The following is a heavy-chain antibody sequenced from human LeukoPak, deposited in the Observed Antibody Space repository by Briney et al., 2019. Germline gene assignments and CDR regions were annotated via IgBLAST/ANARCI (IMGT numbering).Heavy chain of an antibody. Sequence: SVKVSCKASGGTSNKYPISWVRQAPGQGLEWMGGIIPVFGTSNYAKNFQGRVTIRTDDSTSTAYMELSSLRSEDTAVYFCASPSPGASPLATGGFDYWGQGTLITVSS. CDR2: IIPVFGTS. J-gene: IGHJ4*02. CDR3: ASPSPGASPLATGGFDY. CDR1: GGTSNKYP. D-gene: IGHD3-3*02. V-gene: IGHV1-69*05.